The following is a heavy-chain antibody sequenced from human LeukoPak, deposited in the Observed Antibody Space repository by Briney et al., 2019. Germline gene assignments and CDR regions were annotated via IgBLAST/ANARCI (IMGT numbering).Heavy chain of an antibody. CDR2: IYTRGNT. CDR3: ARKIQGWFDT. V-gene: IGHV4-4*09. CDR1: GASMSGYY. J-gene: IGHJ5*02. Sequence: SETLSLTCTVSGASMSGYYWSWIRQPPGKGLEWIGYIYTRGNTNYNPSLKSRVTISVDTSKNQFSLKLSSVTAADTAVYYCARKIQGWFDTWGQGTLVTVSS.